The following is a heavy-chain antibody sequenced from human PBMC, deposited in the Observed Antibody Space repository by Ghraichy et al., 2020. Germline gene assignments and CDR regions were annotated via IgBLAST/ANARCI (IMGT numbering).Heavy chain of an antibody. CDR2: ISSSSSYI. J-gene: IGHJ6*03. D-gene: IGHD1-1*01. Sequence: GGSLRLSCAASGFTFSSYSMNWVRQAPGKGLEWVSSISSSSSYIYYADSVKGRFTISRDNAKNSLYLQMNSLRAEDTAVYYCARAVERTDYYYYYYMDVWGKGTTVTVSS. CDR3: ARAVERTDYYYYYYMDV. CDR1: GFTFSSYS. V-gene: IGHV3-21*01.